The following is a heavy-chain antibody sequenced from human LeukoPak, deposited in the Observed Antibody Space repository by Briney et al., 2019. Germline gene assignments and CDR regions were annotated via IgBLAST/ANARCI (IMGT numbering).Heavy chain of an antibody. J-gene: IGHJ4*02. CDR1: GFTFSIYW. D-gene: IGHD6-13*01. V-gene: IGHV3-7*01. CDR3: ARDFFPIVDSSWYEIGY. CDR2: IKQDGSEK. Sequence: PGGSLRLSCAASGFTFSIYWMSWVRQAPGKGLEWVANIKQDGSEKYYVDSVKGRFTISRDNSKNTLYLQMDSLRSDDTAVYYCARDFFPIVDSSWYEIGYWGQGTLVTVSS.